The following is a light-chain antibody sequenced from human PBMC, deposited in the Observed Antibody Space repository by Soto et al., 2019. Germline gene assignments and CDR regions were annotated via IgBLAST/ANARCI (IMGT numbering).Light chain of an antibody. J-gene: IGLJ2*01. V-gene: IGLV2-8*01. CDR3: SSYAGNKNVV. CDR1: SSDVGGYTY. Sequence: QSALTQPPSASGSPGQSVTISCTGTSSDVGGYTYVSWYQQHPGKAPKLIIYEVRERPSGVPDRFSGSKSGNTASLAVSGLQAADEADYYCSSYAGNKNVVFGGGTQLTVL. CDR2: EVR.